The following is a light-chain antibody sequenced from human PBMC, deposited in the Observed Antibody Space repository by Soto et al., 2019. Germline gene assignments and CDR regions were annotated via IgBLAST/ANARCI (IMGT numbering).Light chain of an antibody. CDR3: QQYTKWPLT. V-gene: IGKV3-15*01. CDR2: HAS. Sequence: EIVMTQSPATLSVSPGERATLSCRASQSVYSNLAWYQQKPGQAPRLLIYHASTRATGIPARFSGAGSGTESTLTISSLQSEYFAVYYCQQYTKWPLTFGGGTKVEIK. CDR1: QSVYSN. J-gene: IGKJ4*01.